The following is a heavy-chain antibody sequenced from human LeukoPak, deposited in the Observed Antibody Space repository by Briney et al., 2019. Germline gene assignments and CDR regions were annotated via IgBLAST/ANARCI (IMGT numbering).Heavy chain of an antibody. CDR1: GFTFSDYW. Sequence: QPGGSLRLSCAASGFTFSDYWMSWVRQAPGKGLEWVANIKQDGSEKYYVDSVKGRFTISRDNAKNSLYLQMNSLRAEDTAVYYCARDPDSLYYYDSSGRDYWGQGTLVTVSS. V-gene: IGHV3-7*01. D-gene: IGHD3-22*01. CDR2: IKQDGSEK. CDR3: ARDPDSLYYYDSSGRDY. J-gene: IGHJ4*02.